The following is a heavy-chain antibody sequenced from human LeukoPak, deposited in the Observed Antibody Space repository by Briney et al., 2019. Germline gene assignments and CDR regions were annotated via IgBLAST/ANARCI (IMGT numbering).Heavy chain of an antibody. CDR1: GFTFSSYS. CDR2: ISSSSSYI. Sequence: GGSLRLSCAASGFTFSSYSMNWVRQAPGKGLEWVSSISSSSSYIYYADSVKGRFTISRDNAKNSLYLQMNSLRAEDTAVYYCARAFATNGYCSGGSCYSGFDYWGQGTLVTVSS. J-gene: IGHJ4*02. V-gene: IGHV3-21*01. D-gene: IGHD2-15*01. CDR3: ARAFATNGYCSGGSCYSGFDY.